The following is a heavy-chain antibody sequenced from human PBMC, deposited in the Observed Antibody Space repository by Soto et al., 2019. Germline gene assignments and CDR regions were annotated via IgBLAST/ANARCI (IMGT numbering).Heavy chain of an antibody. CDR3: ARVRYCSSGSCYSGAFDY. Sequence: PGGSLRLSCAASGFTFSSYSMNWVRQAPGKGLEWVSSISSSSSNIYYADSVKGRFTISRDNARNSLYLQMNSLRAEDTAVYYCARVRYCSSGSCYSGAFDYWGQGTLVTVSS. CDR2: ISSSSSNI. CDR1: GFTFSSYS. V-gene: IGHV3-21*01. J-gene: IGHJ4*02. D-gene: IGHD2-15*01.